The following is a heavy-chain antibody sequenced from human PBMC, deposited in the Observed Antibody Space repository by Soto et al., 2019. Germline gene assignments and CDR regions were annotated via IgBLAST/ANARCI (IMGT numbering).Heavy chain of an antibody. Sequence: QLVQSGAEVKKPGSSVKISCKASGGTFSSYVISWLRQAPGQGLEWMGGVIPILGQAYYAPNLQGRVTITADGSTRTAYMELNRRTSADTAVYFCARVGGVGAPPGTDFWGQGTLVTVSS. J-gene: IGHJ4*02. D-gene: IGHD1-26*01. CDR3: ARVGGVGAPPGTDF. V-gene: IGHV1-69*01. CDR2: VIPILGQA. CDR1: GGTFSSYV.